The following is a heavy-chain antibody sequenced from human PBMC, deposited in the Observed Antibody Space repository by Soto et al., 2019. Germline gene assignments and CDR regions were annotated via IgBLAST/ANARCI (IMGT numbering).Heavy chain of an antibody. Sequence: GGSLRLSCAASGFTYNSYAMTWFRQSPGKGLEWVAIIIIIGHGTNYVDSVKGRFTISRDNSRNTLNLQMNSLRPEDTAAYYCAKNADFWSCCMDVWGQGTTVTVSS. CDR3: AKNADFWSCCMDV. CDR2: IIIIGHGT. V-gene: IGHV3-23*01. J-gene: IGHJ6*02. CDR1: GFTYNSYA. D-gene: IGHD3-3*01.